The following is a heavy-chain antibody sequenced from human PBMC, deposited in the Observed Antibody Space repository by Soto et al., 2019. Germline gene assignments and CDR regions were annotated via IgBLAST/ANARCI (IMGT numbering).Heavy chain of an antibody. V-gene: IGHV1-2*02. CDR1: GYTFTGYY. J-gene: IGHJ6*02. CDR3: ATAYSNYVYCYYGMDV. D-gene: IGHD4-4*01. Sequence: SVKVSCKASGYTFTGYYMHWVRQAPGQGLEWMGWINPNSGGTNYAQKFQGRVTMTRDTSISTAYMELSRLRSDDTAVYYCATAYSNYVYCYYGMDVWGRGPTGTVSS. CDR2: INPNSGGT.